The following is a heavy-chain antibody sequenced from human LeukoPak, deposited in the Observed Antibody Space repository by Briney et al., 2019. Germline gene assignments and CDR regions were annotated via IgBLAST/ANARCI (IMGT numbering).Heavy chain of an antibody. CDR2: ISSNSIYI. Sequence: GGSLRLSCAASGFSFSSYGMHWVRQAPGKGLEWVSSISSNSIYIYYADSVKGRFTISRDNAKNTLYLQMNSLRAEDTAVYYCARDYSKRGNWEIQGDPWGQGTLVTVSS. CDR1: GFSFSSYG. CDR3: ARDYSKRGNWEIQGDP. D-gene: IGHD7-27*01. V-gene: IGHV3-21*01. J-gene: IGHJ5*02.